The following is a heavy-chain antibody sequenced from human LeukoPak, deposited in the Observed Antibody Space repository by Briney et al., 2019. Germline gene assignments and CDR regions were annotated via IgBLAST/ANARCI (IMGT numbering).Heavy chain of an antibody. V-gene: IGHV1-69*02. J-gene: IGHJ4*02. CDR3: ARAPGYSYGPFGY. Sequence: SVKVSCKASGGTFSSYTISWVRQAPGQGLEWMGRIIPILGIANYAQKFQGRVTITADKSTSTAYMELSSLRSEDTAVYYCARAPGYSYGPFGYWGQGTLVTVSS. D-gene: IGHD5-18*01. CDR1: GGTFSSYT. CDR2: IIPILGIA.